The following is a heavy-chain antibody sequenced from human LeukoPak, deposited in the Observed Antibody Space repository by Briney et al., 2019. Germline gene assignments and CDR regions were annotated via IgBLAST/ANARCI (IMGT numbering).Heavy chain of an antibody. CDR2: IIPILGIA. Sequence: SVKVSCKASGGTLSSYTISWVRQAPGQGLEWMGGIIPILGIANYAQKFQGRVTITADKSTSTAYMELSSLRSEDTAVYYCARASYYYYYMDVWGKETTVTVSS. CDR3: ARASYYYYYMDV. CDR1: GGTLSSYT. V-gene: IGHV1-69*10. J-gene: IGHJ6*03.